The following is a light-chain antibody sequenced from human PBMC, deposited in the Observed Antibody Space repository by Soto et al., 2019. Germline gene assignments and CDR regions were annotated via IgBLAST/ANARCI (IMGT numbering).Light chain of an antibody. CDR2: GAS. V-gene: IGKV3-15*01. CDR1: HSVGSN. CDR3: QLYNNWPLT. Sequence: EIVMTQSPATLSVSPGERATLSCRASHSVGSNLAWYQHKPGQAPRLLIYGASTRATNIPARFSGSGSGTDFTLTISSLQSEDFVVYYCQLYNNWPLTFGGGTKVEIK. J-gene: IGKJ4*01.